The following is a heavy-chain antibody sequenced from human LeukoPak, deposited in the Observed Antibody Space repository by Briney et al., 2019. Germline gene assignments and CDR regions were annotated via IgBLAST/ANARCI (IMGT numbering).Heavy chain of an antibody. D-gene: IGHD1-26*01. J-gene: IGHJ4*02. V-gene: IGHV1-2*02. CDR2: IKPSNGDT. CDR3: ASPPLSSAMYYAH. CDR1: GYNFSGHY. Sequence: ASVKVSCKASGYNFSGHYMHWVRQAPGQGLEWMGWIKPSNGDTKYAQNFQGRVTMTRDTSISIAYMELSSLISDDTAVYYCASPPLSSAMYYAHWGQGTLVTVSS.